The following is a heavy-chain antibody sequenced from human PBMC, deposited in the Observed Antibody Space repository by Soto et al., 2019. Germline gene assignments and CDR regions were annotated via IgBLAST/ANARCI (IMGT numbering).Heavy chain of an antibody. CDR2: MNPNSGNT. CDR3: ARALIDYGDIDY. V-gene: IGHV1-8*01. CDR1: GYTFTSYD. D-gene: IGHD4-17*01. J-gene: IGHJ4*02. Sequence: GASVKVSCKASGYTFTSYDINWVRQATGQGLEWMGWMNPNSGNTGYAQHLQGRVTMTRNTSISTAYMELSSLRSEDTAVYYCARALIDYGDIDYWGQGTLVTVSS.